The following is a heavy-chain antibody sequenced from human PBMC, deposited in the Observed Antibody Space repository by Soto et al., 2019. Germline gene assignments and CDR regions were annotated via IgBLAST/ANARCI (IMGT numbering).Heavy chain of an antibody. J-gene: IGHJ4*02. CDR3: VKGVWGDY. CDR2: IIHSDGDDIT. Sequence: EVQLLESGGGLVQPGGSLRLSCVASGFTFKTFPMSWVRQAPGKGLDWVSSIIHSDGDDITYYADSVKGRFTISRDSSKNTLYLQMNSLRADDTAIYYCVKGVWGDYWGQGALVTVSS. CDR1: GFTFKTFP. D-gene: IGHD2-8*01. V-gene: IGHV3-23*01.